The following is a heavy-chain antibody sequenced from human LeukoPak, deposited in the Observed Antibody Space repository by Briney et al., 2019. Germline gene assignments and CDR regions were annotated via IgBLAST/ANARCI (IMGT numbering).Heavy chain of an antibody. Sequence: SETLSLTCTVSGGSISSYYWSWIRQPPGKGLEWIGYIYYSGSTNYNPSLKSRVTISVDTSKNQFSLKLSSVTAADTAVYYCAREIVRDGYNYPVYWGQGTLVTVSS. J-gene: IGHJ4*02. CDR2: IYYSGST. CDR1: GGSISSYY. V-gene: IGHV4-59*01. CDR3: AREIVRDGYNYPVY. D-gene: IGHD5-24*01.